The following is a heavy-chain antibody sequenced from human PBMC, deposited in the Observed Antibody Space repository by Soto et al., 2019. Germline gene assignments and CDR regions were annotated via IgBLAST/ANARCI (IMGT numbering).Heavy chain of an antibody. CDR1: GFTFSSYA. CDR2: ISYDGSNK. Sequence: GGSLRLSCAASGFTFSSYAMHWVRQAPGKGLEWVAVISYDGSNKYYADSVKGRFTISRDNSKNTLYLQMNSLRAEDTAVHYCARGLWSPRGGNFRRGYFDYWGQGTLVTVSS. CDR3: ARGLWSPRGGNFRRGYFDY. D-gene: IGHD2-15*01. J-gene: IGHJ4*02. V-gene: IGHV3-30-3*01.